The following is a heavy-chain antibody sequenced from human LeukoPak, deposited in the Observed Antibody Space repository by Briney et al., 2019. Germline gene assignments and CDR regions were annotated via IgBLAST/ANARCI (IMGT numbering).Heavy chain of an antibody. CDR2: ISWNSGSI. J-gene: IGHJ4*02. Sequence: PGGSLRLSCAASGFTFDDYAMHWVRQAPGKGLEWVSGISWNSGSIGYADSVKGRFTISRDNVKNSLYLQMNSLRAEDTALYYCAKDAYGSGSYVNYWGQGTLVTVSS. V-gene: IGHV3-9*01. D-gene: IGHD3-10*01. CDR3: AKDAYGSGSYVNY. CDR1: GFTFDDYA.